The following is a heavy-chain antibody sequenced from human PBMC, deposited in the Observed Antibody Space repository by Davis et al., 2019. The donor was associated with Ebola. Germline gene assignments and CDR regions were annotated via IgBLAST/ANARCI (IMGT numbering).Heavy chain of an antibody. J-gene: IGHJ4*02. CDR1: GFTFSSYS. Sequence: GGSLRLSCAASGFTFSSYSMNWVRQAPGKGLEWVSYISSSSSTIYYADSVKGRFTISRDNAKNSLYLQMNSPRDEDTAVYYCARVGVLWFGELSSEDYWGQGPWSPSPQ. CDR2: ISSSSSTI. CDR3: ARVGVLWFGELSSEDY. V-gene: IGHV3-48*02. D-gene: IGHD3-10*01.